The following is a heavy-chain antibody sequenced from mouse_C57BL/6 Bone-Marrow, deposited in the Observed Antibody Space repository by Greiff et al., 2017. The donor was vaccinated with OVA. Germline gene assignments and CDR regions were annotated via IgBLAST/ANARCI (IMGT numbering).Heavy chain of an antibody. V-gene: IGHV1-64*01. CDR1: GYTFTSYW. D-gene: IGHD1-1*01. Sequence: QVQLQQPGAELVKPGASVKLSCKASGYTFTSYWMHWVKQRPGQGLEWIGMIHPNSGSTNYNEKFKSKATLTVDKSSSTAYLQLSSLTSEDSAVYYCARRVEDYYYGISYGYFDVWGTGTTVTVSS. J-gene: IGHJ1*03. CDR3: ARRVEDYYYGISYGYFDV. CDR2: IHPNSGST.